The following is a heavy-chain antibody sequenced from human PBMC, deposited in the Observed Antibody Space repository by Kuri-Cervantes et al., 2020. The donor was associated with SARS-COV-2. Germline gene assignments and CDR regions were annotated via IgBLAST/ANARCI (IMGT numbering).Heavy chain of an antibody. CDR1: GYTFTSYY. V-gene: IGHV1-2*02. Sequence: ASVKVSCKASGYTFTSYYMHWVRQAPGQGLEWMGWINPNSGGTNYAQKFQGRVTMTRDTSISTAYMELSRLRSDDTAVYYCAREDGGAVAGTSGWFDPWGQGTLVTVSS. CDR2: INPNSGGT. CDR3: AREDGGAVAGTSGWFDP. J-gene: IGHJ5*02. D-gene: IGHD6-19*01.